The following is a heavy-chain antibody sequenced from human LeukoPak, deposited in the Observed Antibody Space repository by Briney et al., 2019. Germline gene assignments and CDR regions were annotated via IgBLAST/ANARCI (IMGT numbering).Heavy chain of an antibody. CDR3: ARGAYYYDSSGYKPYYFDY. J-gene: IGHJ4*02. Sequence: SVKVSCKASGGTFSSYAISWVRQAPGQGLEWMGGIIPIFGTANYAQKFQGRVTITADESTSTAYMELSSLRSEDMAVYYCARGAYYYDSSGYKPYYFDYWGQGTLVTVSS. V-gene: IGHV1-69*13. CDR2: IIPIFGTA. CDR1: GGTFSSYA. D-gene: IGHD3-22*01.